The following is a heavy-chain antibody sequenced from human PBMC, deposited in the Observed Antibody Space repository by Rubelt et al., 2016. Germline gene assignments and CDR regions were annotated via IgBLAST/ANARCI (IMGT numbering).Heavy chain of an antibody. CDR3: ARKPGIAAAGSGYGMDV. CDR1: GGSFSGYY. D-gene: IGHD6-13*01. V-gene: IGHV4-34*01. J-gene: IGHJ6*02. Sequence: QVQLQQWGAGLLKPSETLSLTCAVYGGSFSGYYWSWIRQPPGKGLEWIGEINHSGSTNYNPSFKCRVAISVDTSKNQFSLKLSSVTAADTAVYYCARKPGIAAAGSGYGMDVWGQGTTVTVSS. CDR2: INHSGST.